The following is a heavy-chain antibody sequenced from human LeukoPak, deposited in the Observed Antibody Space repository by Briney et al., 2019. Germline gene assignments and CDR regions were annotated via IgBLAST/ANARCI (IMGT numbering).Heavy chain of an antibody. V-gene: IGHV1-18*01. CDR3: ARYFGGGRATNGFDY. Sequence: GASVKVSCKASGYTFTIYGISWVRQAPGQGLKWMGWISAYNGNTNYAQKLQGRVTMTTDTSTSTAYMELRSLRSDDTAVYYCARYFGGGRATNGFDYWGQGTLVTVSS. CDR1: GYTFTIYG. D-gene: IGHD2-8*01. J-gene: IGHJ4*02. CDR2: ISAYNGNT.